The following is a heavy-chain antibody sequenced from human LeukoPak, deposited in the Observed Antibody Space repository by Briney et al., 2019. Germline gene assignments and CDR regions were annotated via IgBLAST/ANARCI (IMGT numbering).Heavy chain of an antibody. CDR3: ARDPPYYYDSSGPGFDY. CDR2: IKQDGSEK. CDR1: GFTFSSYW. V-gene: IGHV3-7*01. Sequence: PGGSLRLSCAASGFTFSSYWMSWVRQAPGKGLEWVANIKQDGSEKYYVDSVKGRFTISRDNAKNSLYMQMNSLRAEDTAVYYCARDPPYYYDSSGPGFDYWGQGTLVTVSS. D-gene: IGHD3-22*01. J-gene: IGHJ4*02.